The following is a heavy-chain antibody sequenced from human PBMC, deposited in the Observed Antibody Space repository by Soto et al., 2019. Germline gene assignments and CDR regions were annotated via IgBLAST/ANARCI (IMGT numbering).Heavy chain of an antibody. Sequence: PSETLSLTCTVSGGSISSYYWSWIRQPPGKGLEWIGYIYYSGSTNYNPSLKSRVTISVDTSKNQFSLKLSSVTAADTAVYYCARGGNGTVTIDYWGQGTLVTVSS. CDR1: GGSISSYY. D-gene: IGHD4-17*01. V-gene: IGHV4-59*12. CDR3: ARGGNGTVTIDY. CDR2: IYYSGST. J-gene: IGHJ4*02.